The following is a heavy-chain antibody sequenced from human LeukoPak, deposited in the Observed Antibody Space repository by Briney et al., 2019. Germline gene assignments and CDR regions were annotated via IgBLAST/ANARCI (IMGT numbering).Heavy chain of an antibody. CDR2: IDYSGST. J-gene: IGHJ4*02. CDR3: ARVSRRHTLDY. V-gene: IGHV4-59*01. CDR1: NGSISTYY. Sequence: SETLSLTCIVSNGSISTYYWSWIRQPPGKGLEWIGYIDYSGSTNYNPSLKSRVTMSLDTSKNHFSLRLSSVTAADSAVYYCARVSRRHTLDYWGQGTLVAVSS.